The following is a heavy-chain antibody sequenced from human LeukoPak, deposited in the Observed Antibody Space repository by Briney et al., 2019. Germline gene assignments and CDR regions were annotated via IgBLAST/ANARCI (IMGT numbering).Heavy chain of an antibody. J-gene: IGHJ4*02. CDR1: GGSISSYY. V-gene: IGHV4-59*01. Sequence: PSETLSLTCTVSGGSISSYYWSWIRQPPGKGLEWIGYIYYSGSTNYNPSLKSRVTISVDTSKNQSSLKLSSVTAADTAVYYCARSVDSGSYSFDYWGQGTLVTVSS. CDR2: IYYSGST. CDR3: ARSVDSGSYSFDY. D-gene: IGHD1-26*01.